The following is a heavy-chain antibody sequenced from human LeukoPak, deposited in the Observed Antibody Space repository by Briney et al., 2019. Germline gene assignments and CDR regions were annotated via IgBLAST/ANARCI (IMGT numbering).Heavy chain of an antibody. Sequence: GGSLRLSCAASGFTVSSNEMSWVRQAPGKGLEWVSSISGGSTYYADSRKGRFTISRDNSKNTLHLQMNSLRAEDTAVYYCARDSSTYYYGSGSYGGSVDYWGQGTLVTVSS. CDR3: ARDSSTYYYGSGSYGGSVDY. V-gene: IGHV3-38-3*01. J-gene: IGHJ4*02. D-gene: IGHD3-10*01. CDR1: GFTVSSNE. CDR2: ISGGST.